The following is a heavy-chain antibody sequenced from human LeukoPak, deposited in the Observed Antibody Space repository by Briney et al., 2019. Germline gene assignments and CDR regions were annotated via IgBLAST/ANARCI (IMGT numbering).Heavy chain of an antibody. V-gene: IGHV3-9*01. D-gene: IGHD6-19*01. J-gene: IGHJ1*01. Sequence: GGSLRLSCAASGFTFDNYAMNWVRQVPGKGLEWISLISWNSGTIGYADSVKGRFTISRDNANNFLYLQMNSLRAEDTALYYCARAYKDRSLAGKKEFFQHWGQGTLVTVSS. CDR1: GFTFDNYA. CDR2: ISWNSGTI. CDR3: ARAYKDRSLAGKKEFFQH.